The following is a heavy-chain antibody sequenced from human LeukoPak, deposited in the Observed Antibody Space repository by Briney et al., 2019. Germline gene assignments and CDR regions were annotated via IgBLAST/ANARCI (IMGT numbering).Heavy chain of an antibody. CDR2: IYTRGST. V-gene: IGHV4-4*07. D-gene: IGHD1-26*01. J-gene: IGHJ4*02. CDR3: ARGPTTSGSYNYFDY. Sequence: SETLSLTCTVSGGSISSYYWSWIRQPAGKGLEWIGRIYTRGSTNYNPSLKSRVTMSVDTSKNQFSLKLNSVTAADTAVYYCARGPTTSGSYNYFDYWGQGTLVTVSS. CDR1: GGSISSYY.